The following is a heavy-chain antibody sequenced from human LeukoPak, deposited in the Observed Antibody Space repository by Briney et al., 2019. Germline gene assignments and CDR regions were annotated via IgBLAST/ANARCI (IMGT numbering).Heavy chain of an antibody. Sequence: GGSLRLSCAASGFTFSSYGMHWVRQAPGKGLEWVAVIWYDGSNKYYADPVKGRFTISRDNSKNTLYLQMNSLRAEDTAVYYCARDLSSGWTPYFDYWGQGTLVTVSS. V-gene: IGHV3-33*01. J-gene: IGHJ4*02. D-gene: IGHD6-19*01. CDR3: ARDLSSGWTPYFDY. CDR2: IWYDGSNK. CDR1: GFTFSSYG.